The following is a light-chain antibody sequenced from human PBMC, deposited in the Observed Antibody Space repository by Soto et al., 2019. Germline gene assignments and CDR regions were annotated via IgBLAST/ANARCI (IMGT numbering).Light chain of an antibody. CDR2: KAP. V-gene: IGKV1-5*03. CDR3: QQYNTYQT. J-gene: IGKJ1*01. CDR1: QSISTW. Sequence: DIQLTQSPSTLSASVGDRVTITFRASQSISTWLAWYQQKPGKAPKVLIYKAPSLESGVPSRFSGSGSGTEFTLTISNLQPDDFATYDCQQYNTYQTFGQGTKVEAK.